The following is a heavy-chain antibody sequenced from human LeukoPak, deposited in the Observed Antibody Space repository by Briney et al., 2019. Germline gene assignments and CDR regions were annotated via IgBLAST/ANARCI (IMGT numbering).Heavy chain of an antibody. Sequence: GGSLRLSCAASGFTFSTYAISWVRQAPGKGLEWVSAISASGVSTYYADSVKGRFTISRDISKNTLYLQMNSLRADDTAVYYCAKGGCSGWYEHIDYWGQGTLVTVSS. D-gene: IGHD6-19*01. J-gene: IGHJ4*02. V-gene: IGHV3-23*01. CDR1: GFTFSTYA. CDR2: ISASGVST. CDR3: AKGGCSGWYEHIDY.